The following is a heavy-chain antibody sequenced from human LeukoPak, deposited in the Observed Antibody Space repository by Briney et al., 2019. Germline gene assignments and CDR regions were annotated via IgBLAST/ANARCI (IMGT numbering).Heavy chain of an antibody. CDR1: GFTFSKYG. D-gene: IGHD3-22*01. CDR2: IQYDGNNK. Sequence: GGSLRLSCAASGFTFSKYGMHWVRQAPGKGLEWLTFIQYDGNNKYYSDSVKGRFTISRDNSKNTLFLQMNSLRAEDTAVYYCARDIWIDYYDSRIPFDYWGQGTLVTVSS. CDR3: ARDIWIDYYDSRIPFDY. V-gene: IGHV3-30*02. J-gene: IGHJ4*02.